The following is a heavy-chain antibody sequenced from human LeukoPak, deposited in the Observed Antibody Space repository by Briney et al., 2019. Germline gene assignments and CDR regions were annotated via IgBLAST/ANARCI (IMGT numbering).Heavy chain of an antibody. CDR2: IYYSGST. CDR3: ARGLFLEWFSGINWFDP. J-gene: IGHJ5*02. Sequence: SETLSLTCTVSGGSISSSSYYWGWIRQPPGKGLEWIGSIYYSGSTYYNPSLKSRVTISVDTSKNQFSLKLSSVTAADTAVYYCARGLFLEWFSGINWFDPWGQGTLVTVSS. D-gene: IGHD3-3*01. V-gene: IGHV4-39*01. CDR1: GGSISSSSYY.